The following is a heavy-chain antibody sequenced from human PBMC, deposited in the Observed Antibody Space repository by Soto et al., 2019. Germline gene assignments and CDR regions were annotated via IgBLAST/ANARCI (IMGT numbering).Heavy chain of an antibody. V-gene: IGHV4-39*01. D-gene: IGHD4-17*01. CDR3: ARRRASDYGGNHHPYYFDR. Sequence: ETLSLTCTVSGASIITDNYFWVWIRQSPRRGLELIGSISYSGRTYDNPSLQSRVTISIDASKNQFSLKLTSVTTADTAVYYCARRRASDYGGNHHPYYFDRWGQGALVTVSS. CDR2: ISYSGRT. J-gene: IGHJ4*02. CDR1: GASIITDNYF.